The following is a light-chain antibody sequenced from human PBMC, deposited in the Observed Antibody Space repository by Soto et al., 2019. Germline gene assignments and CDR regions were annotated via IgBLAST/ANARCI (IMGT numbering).Light chain of an antibody. J-gene: IGKJ4*01. Sequence: DIQMTQSTSSVSASVGDRVTITCRASQGISNWLAWYQQRPGKAPKILIYAASSLQSGVPSRFRGSGSWTDFTLTISRLQPEDVETDYCQQANSFPLTFGRGTKVDIK. CDR2: AAS. CDR3: QQANSFPLT. V-gene: IGKV1-12*01. CDR1: QGISNW.